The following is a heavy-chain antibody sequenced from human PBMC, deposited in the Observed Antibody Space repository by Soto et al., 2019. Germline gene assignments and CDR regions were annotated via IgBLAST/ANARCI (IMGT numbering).Heavy chain of an antibody. V-gene: IGHV4-30-2*01. J-gene: IGHJ6*02. CDR3: ARALGYCSGGSCYSGYYGMDV. CDR1: GGSIGGGGGY. D-gene: IGHD2-15*01. CDR2: IYHSGST. Sequence: SETLCLTCSVSGGSIGGGGGYWSWIRQPPGKGLEWIGYIYHSGSTYYNPSLKSRVTISVDRSKNQFSLKLSSVTAADTAVYYCARALGYCSGGSCYSGYYGMDVWGQGTTVTVSS.